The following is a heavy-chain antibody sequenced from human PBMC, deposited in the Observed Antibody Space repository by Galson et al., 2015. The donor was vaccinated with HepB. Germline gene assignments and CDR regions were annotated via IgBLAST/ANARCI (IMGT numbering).Heavy chain of an antibody. D-gene: IGHD6-13*01. CDR2: ITVGNDNT. V-gene: IGHV1-3*01. CDR3: ARYSITWSLDP. Sequence: SVKVSCKASGYTFTSNAMHWVRQAPGQRLEWMGWITVGNDNTKYSQNFQDRLTITRDTSASTVYMELSSLRSEDTAVYYCARYSITWSLDPWGQGTLVTVSS. CDR1: GYTFTSNA. J-gene: IGHJ5*02.